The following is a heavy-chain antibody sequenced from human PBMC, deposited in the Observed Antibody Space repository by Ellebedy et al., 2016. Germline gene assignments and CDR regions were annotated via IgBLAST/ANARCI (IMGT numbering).Heavy chain of an antibody. CDR3: TTDKGEVAATTDYYYGMDV. V-gene: IGHV3-15*07. D-gene: IGHD2-15*01. Sequence: GGSLRLSCAASGFTFSNAWMNWVRQAPGKGLEWVGRIKSKTDGGTTDYAAPVKGRFTISRDDSKNTLYLQMNSLKTEDTAVYYCTTDKGEVAATTDYYYGMDVWGQGTTVTVSS. J-gene: IGHJ6*02. CDR2: IKSKTDGGTT. CDR1: GFTFSNAW.